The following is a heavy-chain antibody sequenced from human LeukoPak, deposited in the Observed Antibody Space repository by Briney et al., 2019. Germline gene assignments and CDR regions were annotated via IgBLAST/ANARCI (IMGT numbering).Heavy chain of an antibody. CDR2: ISYDGSNK. Sequence: GGSLRLSCAASGFTFSSYGMHWVRQAPGKGLEWVAVISYDGSNKYYADSVKGRFTISRDNSKDTLYLQMNSLRAEDTAVYYCAKDVYYYGSGSSTVFDYWGQGTLVTVSS. D-gene: IGHD3-10*01. CDR1: GFTFSSYG. J-gene: IGHJ4*02. CDR3: AKDVYYYGSGSSTVFDY. V-gene: IGHV3-30*18.